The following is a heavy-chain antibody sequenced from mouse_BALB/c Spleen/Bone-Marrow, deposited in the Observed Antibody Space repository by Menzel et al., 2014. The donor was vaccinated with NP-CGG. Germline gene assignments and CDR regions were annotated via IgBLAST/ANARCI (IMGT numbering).Heavy chain of an antibody. D-gene: IGHD2-4*01. Sequence: QVQLQQSGAELVRPGASVKLSCKALGYTFTDYEMHWVKQTPEHGLEWIGAIHPGSGGAAYNQKFKGKATLTADKSSSTAXXXLXSXTSEDSAVYYXTRGGLRRYAMDYWGQGTSVTVSS. CDR3: TRGGLRRYAMDY. CDR1: GYTFTDYE. J-gene: IGHJ4*01. CDR2: IHPGSGGA. V-gene: IGHV1-15*01.